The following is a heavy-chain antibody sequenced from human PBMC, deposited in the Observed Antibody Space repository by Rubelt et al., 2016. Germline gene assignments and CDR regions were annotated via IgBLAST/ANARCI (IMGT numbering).Heavy chain of an antibody. CDR3: ARGNSGYDYGLDY. CDR2: LNPNSGGT. D-gene: IGHD5-12*01. CDR1: GYTFTGYY. V-gene: IGHV1-2*02. J-gene: IGHJ4*02. Sequence: QVQLVQSGAEVKKPGASVKVSCKASGYTFTGYYMHWVRQAPGQGLAWMGWLNPNSGGTNYAQKFQGRVTMTRDTSVSTAYMELSRLTSDDTAVYYCARGNSGYDYGLDYWGQGTLVTVSS.